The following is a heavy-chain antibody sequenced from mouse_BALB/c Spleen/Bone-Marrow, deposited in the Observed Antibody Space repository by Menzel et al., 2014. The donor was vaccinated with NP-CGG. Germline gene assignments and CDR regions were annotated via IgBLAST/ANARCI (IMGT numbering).Heavy chain of an antibody. CDR1: GFNIKDTY. CDR2: IDPANGYT. J-gene: IGHJ4*01. CDR3: ARGTTVVSYYAMDY. V-gene: IGHV14-3*02. D-gene: IGHD1-1*01. Sequence: EVQLQQPGAELVKPGASVKLSCTASGFNIKDTYMHWVKQRPEQGLEWIGRIDPANGYTKFDPKFQGKATITADTSSNTAYLQLSSLTSGDTVVYYCARGTTVVSYYAMDYWGQGTSVTVSS.